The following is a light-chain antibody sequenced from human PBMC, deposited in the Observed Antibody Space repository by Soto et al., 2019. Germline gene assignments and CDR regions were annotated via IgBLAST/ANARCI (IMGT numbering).Light chain of an antibody. CDR3: QQHNNRTPIT. V-gene: IGKV3D-20*02. CDR1: ERVISAS. J-gene: IGKJ5*01. Sequence: DIVLSQTPSTLSLFPGERAPLSCRVSERVISASLAWYQHTPGQAPSLLIYDVSSRAPGIPARFRGGGSGTAVFLTTSSSEPEDFAVYYCQQHNNRTPITFGQGTKLE. CDR2: DVS.